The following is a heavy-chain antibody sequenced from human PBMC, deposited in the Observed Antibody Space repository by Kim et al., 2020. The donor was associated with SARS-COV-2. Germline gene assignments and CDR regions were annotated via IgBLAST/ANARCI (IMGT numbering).Heavy chain of an antibody. CDR3: ARDGGYSGYDDYYFDY. V-gene: IGHV3-30*07. D-gene: IGHD5-12*01. J-gene: IGHJ4*02. Sequence: VKGQFTIPRDNAKNTRYLQMNGLRAEDTAVYYCARDGGYSGYDDYYFDYWGQGTLVTVSS.